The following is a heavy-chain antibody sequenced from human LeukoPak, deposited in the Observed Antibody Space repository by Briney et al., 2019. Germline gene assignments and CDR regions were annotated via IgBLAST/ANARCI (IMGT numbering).Heavy chain of an antibody. CDR3: ARDRSGWYKWFDP. CDR2: ISGSGSSI. J-gene: IGHJ5*02. D-gene: IGHD6-19*01. V-gene: IGHV3-48*03. Sequence: GGSLRLSCAASGFTFSSYEMNWVRQAPGKGLEWVSYISGSGSSIHYADSVEGRFTVSRDNAKNSLYLQMNSLRAEDTAVYFCARDRSGWYKWFDPWGQGTLVTVSS. CDR1: GFTFSSYE.